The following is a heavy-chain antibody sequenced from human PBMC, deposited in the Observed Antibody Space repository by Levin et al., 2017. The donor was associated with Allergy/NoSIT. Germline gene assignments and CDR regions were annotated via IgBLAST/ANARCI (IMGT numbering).Heavy chain of an antibody. CDR1: GFIFSTYA. Sequence: SCAASGFIFSTYAMTWVRQVPGKGLEWVSTLSGSGTSAYYADSVKGRFTIARDNSRDTLFLQMDSLRAHDTALYYCAKDRLVAGYDSWGQGTLVTVSS. CDR2: LSGSGTSA. J-gene: IGHJ4*02. D-gene: IGHD6-19*01. V-gene: IGHV3-23*01. CDR3: AKDRLVAGYDS.